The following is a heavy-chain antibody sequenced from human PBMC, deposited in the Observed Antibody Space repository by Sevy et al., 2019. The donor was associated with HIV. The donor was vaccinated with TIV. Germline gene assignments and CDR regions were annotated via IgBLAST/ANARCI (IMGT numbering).Heavy chain of an antibody. J-gene: IGHJ4*02. D-gene: IGHD3-10*01. CDR1: GYSITSCYL. CDR3: ARHSHGLVTYSVAFDS. V-gene: IGHV4-38-2*01. CDR2: VFHSGST. Sequence: SETLSLTCAVSGYSITSCYLWCWIRQPPGKGLEWIGSVFHSGSTHYNPSLNGRFIISVDTSKNQFTLKLNSVTAADTAVYYCARHSHGLVTYSVAFDSWGQGTVVTVSS.